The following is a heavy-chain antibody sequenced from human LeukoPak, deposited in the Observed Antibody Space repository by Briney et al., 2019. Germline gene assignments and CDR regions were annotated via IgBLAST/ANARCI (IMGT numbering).Heavy chain of an antibody. V-gene: IGHV3-23*01. CDR1: GFTFSSYA. Sequence: PGGSLRLSCAASGFTFSSYAMSWVRQAPGKGLEWVSAISGSGGSTYYADSVKGRFTISRGNSKNTLYLQMNSLRAEDTAVYYCAKEERLGYCSGGSCGHLTSNNWFDPWGQGTLVTVSS. J-gene: IGHJ5*02. CDR2: ISGSGGST. D-gene: IGHD2-15*01. CDR3: AKEERLGYCSGGSCGHLTSNNWFDP.